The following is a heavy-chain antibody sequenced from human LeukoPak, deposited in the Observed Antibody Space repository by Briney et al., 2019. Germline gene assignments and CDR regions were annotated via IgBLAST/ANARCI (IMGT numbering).Heavy chain of an antibody. CDR3: AREWGYDFWSGYYTNAFDI. Sequence: LVKVSCKASGGTFSSYAISWVRQAPGQGLEWMGGIIPIFGTANYAQKFQGRVTITADESTSTAYMELSSLRSEDTAVYYCAREWGYDFWSGYYTNAFDIWGQGTMVTVSS. V-gene: IGHV1-69*13. CDR2: IIPIFGTA. D-gene: IGHD3-3*01. J-gene: IGHJ3*02. CDR1: GGTFSSYA.